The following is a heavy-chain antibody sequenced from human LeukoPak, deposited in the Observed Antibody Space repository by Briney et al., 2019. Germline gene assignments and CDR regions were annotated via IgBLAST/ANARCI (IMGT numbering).Heavy chain of an antibody. Sequence: GESLKISCKGSGYSFTSYWIGWVRQMPGKGLEWMGIIYPGDSDTKYSPSFQGQVTIPVDKSISTAYLQYSSLKASDTAMYYCARRLMVSALYYFDYWGQGTLVTVSS. D-gene: IGHD2-8*01. J-gene: IGHJ4*02. CDR3: ARRLMVSALYYFDY. CDR2: IYPGDSDT. CDR1: GYSFTSYW. V-gene: IGHV5-51*01.